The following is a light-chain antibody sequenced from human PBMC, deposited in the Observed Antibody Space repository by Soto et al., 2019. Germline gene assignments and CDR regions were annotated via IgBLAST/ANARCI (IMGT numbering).Light chain of an antibody. V-gene: IGLV2-14*01. J-gene: IGLJ2*01. Sequence: QSVLTQPASVSGSPGQSITISCTGTSSDVGGYDSVSWYQQYPGHAPKLMIYEVSDRPSGVSNRFSGSKSGNTASLTISGLQPEDEADYYCSSYASSSTTVLFGGGTKVTVL. CDR2: EVS. CDR1: SSDVGGYDS. CDR3: SSYASSSTTVL.